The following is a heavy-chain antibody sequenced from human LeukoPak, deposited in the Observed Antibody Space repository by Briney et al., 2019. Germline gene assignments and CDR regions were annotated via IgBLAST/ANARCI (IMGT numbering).Heavy chain of an antibody. CDR3: AKGSYYDSSGSFYFDY. CDR1: GFTFSSYA. Sequence: HPGGSLRLSCAASGFTFSSYAMSWVRQAPGKGLAWVSGISGSGDNTYYADSVKGRFTISRDNSKNTLYVQVNSLGTEDTAAYYCAKGSYYDSSGSFYFDYWGQGTLVTVSS. V-gene: IGHV3-23*01. D-gene: IGHD3-22*01. CDR2: ISGSGDNT. J-gene: IGHJ4*02.